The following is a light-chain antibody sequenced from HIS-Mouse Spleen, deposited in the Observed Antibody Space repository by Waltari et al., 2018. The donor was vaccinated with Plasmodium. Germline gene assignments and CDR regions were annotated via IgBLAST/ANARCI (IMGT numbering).Light chain of an antibody. J-gene: IGKJ2*01. V-gene: IGKV1-13*02. CDR1: QGISSA. CDR3: QQFNSYPT. CDR2: DAS. Sequence: AIQLTPSPSSLSASVGDRVTITCRASQGISSALAWYQQKPGKAPKLLIYDASSLESGVPSRFSGSGSGTDFTLTISSLQPEDFATYYCQQFNSYPTFGQGTKLEIK.